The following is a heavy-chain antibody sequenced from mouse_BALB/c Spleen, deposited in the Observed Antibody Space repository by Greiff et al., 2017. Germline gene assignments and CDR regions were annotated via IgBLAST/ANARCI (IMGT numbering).Heavy chain of an antibody. CDR1: GSSLTSYG. CDR2: IWAGGST. CDR3: GGKGFGYCGSSSSLDY. Sequence: VKLVESGPGLVAPSQSLSITCTVSGSSLTSYGVHWVRQPPGKGLEWLGVIWAGGSTNYNSALMSRLSISKDNSKSQVFLKMNSLQTDDTAVYYCGGKGFGYCGSSSSLDYWGQGTTVTVSS. D-gene: IGHD1-1*01. J-gene: IGHJ2*01. V-gene: IGHV2-9*02.